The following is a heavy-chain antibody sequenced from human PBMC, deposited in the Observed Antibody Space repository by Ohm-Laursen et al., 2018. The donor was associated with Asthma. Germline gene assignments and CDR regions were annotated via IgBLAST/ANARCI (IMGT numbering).Heavy chain of an antibody. Sequence: SLRLSCTASGFTFSDYYMSWIRQAPGKGLEWVSYISSSGSTIYYADSVKGRFTISRDNAKNSLYLQMNSLRDEDTAVYYCARVYCSGGSCSFDYWGQGTLVTVSS. CDR2: ISSSGSTI. D-gene: IGHD2-15*01. CDR1: GFTFSDYY. V-gene: IGHV3-11*04. J-gene: IGHJ4*02. CDR3: ARVYCSGGSCSFDY.